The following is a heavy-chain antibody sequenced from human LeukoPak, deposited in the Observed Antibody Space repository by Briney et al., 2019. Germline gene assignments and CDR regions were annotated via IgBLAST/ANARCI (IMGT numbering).Heavy chain of an antibody. CDR3: ARGGLGIGDFDI. V-gene: IGHV3-33*01. Sequence: GGSLRLSCAASGFTFSSYGMHWVRQAPGKGLEWGAVIWYDGSNKYYADSVKGRFTISRENSKNTRYLQMNSLRAEDTAVYYCARGGLGIGDFDIWGQGTMVTVSS. CDR1: GFTFSSYG. CDR2: IWYDGSNK. D-gene: IGHD7-27*01. J-gene: IGHJ3*02.